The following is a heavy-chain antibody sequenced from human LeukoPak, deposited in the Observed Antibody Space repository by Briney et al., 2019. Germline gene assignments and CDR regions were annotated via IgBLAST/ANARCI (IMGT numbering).Heavy chain of an antibody. V-gene: IGHV1-24*01. D-gene: IGHD1-26*01. CDR2: FDPEDGET. Sequence: ASVKVSCKVSGYTLTELSMHWVQQAPGKGLEWMGGFDPEDGETIYARKFQGRVTMTEDTSTDTAYMELSSLRSEDTAVYYCATTPSGSYSYFDYWGQGTLVTVSS. CDR1: GYTLTELS. CDR3: ATTPSGSYSYFDY. J-gene: IGHJ4*02.